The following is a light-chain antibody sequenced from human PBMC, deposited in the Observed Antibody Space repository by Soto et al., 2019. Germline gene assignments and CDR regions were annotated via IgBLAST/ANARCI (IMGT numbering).Light chain of an antibody. CDR2: FGS. CDR1: QSLLYNNTYNY. V-gene: IGKV2-28*01. Sequence: IVMTQCPLTLNVADGEPGPISYRTSQSLLYNNTYNYLDWYVQKPGQSPQLLIYFGSNRAPGVPDRFSGSGSGTDFTLKINRVEAEDVGTYYCMQALQSLTFGQGTRLEI. CDR3: MQALQSLT. J-gene: IGKJ5*01.